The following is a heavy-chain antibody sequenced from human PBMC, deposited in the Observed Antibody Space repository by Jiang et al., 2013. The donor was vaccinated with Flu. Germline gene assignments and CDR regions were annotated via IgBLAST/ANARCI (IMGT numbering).Heavy chain of an antibody. CDR3: ARVRPDYGGRTFDY. V-gene: IGHV4-59*01. CDR2: IYYSGST. J-gene: IGHJ4*02. CDR1: GGSISSYY. D-gene: IGHD4-23*01. Sequence: PGLVKPSETLSLTCTVSGGSISSYYWSWIRQPPGKGLEWIGYIYYSGSTNYNPSLKSRVTISVDTSKNQFSLKLSSVTAADTAVYYCARVRPDYGGRTFDYWGQGTLVTVSS.